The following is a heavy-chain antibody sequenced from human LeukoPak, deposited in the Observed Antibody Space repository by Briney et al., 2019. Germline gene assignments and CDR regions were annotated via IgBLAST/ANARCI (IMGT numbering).Heavy chain of an antibody. D-gene: IGHD1-1*01. CDR2: FNHSEST. CDR3: ARCSSAWVPFYY. CDR1: GGTFSGYY. V-gene: IGHV4-34*01. J-gene: IGHJ4*02. Sequence: SETLSLTCAVYGGTFSGYYWSSIRQPPGKGLEWVGEFNHSESTNYNPSLKSRVTISLDTSKNQFSLKVSSVAAADTAVYYCARCSSAWVPFYYWGQGTLVTVSS.